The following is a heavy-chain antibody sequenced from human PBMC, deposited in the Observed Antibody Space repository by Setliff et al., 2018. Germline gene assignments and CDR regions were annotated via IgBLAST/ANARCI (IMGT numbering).Heavy chain of an antibody. CDR3: ARERIAVAGRSNWFDP. Sequence: SETLSLTCNVSGVSISSYYWSWIRQPPGKGLESIGYIQKSGGANYNPALKSRVTISVDTSTNQFSLKLNSVTAADTAVYYCARERIAVAGRSNWFDPWGQGTLVTSPQ. J-gene: IGHJ5*02. CDR2: IQKSGGA. CDR1: GVSISSYY. D-gene: IGHD6-19*01. V-gene: IGHV4-4*08.